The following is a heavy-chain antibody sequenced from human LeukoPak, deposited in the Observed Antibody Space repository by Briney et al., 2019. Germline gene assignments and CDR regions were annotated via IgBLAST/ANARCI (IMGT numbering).Heavy chain of an antibody. Sequence: PGGSLRLSCAASGFTFSSYGMSWVRQAGGKGLGWVSAISGSGGSTYYADSVKGRFTISRDNSKNTLYLQMNSLRAEDTAVYYCAKAPNSYGNYYFDYWGQGTLVTVSS. V-gene: IGHV3-23*01. CDR1: GFTFSSYG. CDR3: AKAPNSYGNYYFDY. CDR2: ISGSGGST. J-gene: IGHJ4*02. D-gene: IGHD5-18*01.